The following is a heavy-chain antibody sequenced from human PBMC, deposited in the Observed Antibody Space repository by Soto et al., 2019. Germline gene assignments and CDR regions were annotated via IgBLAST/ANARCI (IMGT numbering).Heavy chain of an antibody. Sequence: SETLSLTCAAYGGSFSGYYWSWIRQPPGKGLEWIGEINHSGSTNYNPSLKSRLTISVDTSKNQFSLKLSSVTAADTAVYYCAREKGGYSGYRAYSYYDMDVWGKVTTVT. CDR3: AREKGGYSGYRAYSYYDMDV. V-gene: IGHV4-34*01. D-gene: IGHD5-12*01. CDR2: INHSGST. J-gene: IGHJ6*03. CDR1: GGSFSGYY.